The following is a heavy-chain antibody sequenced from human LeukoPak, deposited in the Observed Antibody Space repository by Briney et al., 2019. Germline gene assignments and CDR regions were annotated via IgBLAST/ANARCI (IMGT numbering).Heavy chain of an antibody. CDR3: ARGYGDYTSIVYYYMDV. CDR2: ISNSDGST. V-gene: IGHV3-48*03. D-gene: IGHD4-17*01. J-gene: IGHJ6*03. CDR1: GFTFNTYE. Sequence: GGSLRLSCAASGFTFNTYEMNWVRQAPGKGLEWVSGISNSDGSTYNADSVKGRFIISRDNAKNSLYLQMNSLRAEDTAVYYCARGYGDYTSIVYYYMDVWGKGTTVTVSS.